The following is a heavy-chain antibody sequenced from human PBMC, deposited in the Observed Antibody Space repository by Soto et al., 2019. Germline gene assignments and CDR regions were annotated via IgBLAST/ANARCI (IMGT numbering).Heavy chain of an antibody. D-gene: IGHD3-16*01. CDR3: ARAMGDWGTYYYYYGMDV. J-gene: IGHJ6*02. V-gene: IGHV4-59*01. CDR2: VYYSGAT. CDR1: GDSMTNNY. Sequence: LSLTCTVSGDSMTNNYWGWIRQPPGKGLEWIGYVYYSGATNYNPSLKSRVSMSPDPSRNQFSLKLTSVTAADTAVYYCARAMGDWGTYYYYYGMDVWGQGTMVTVSS.